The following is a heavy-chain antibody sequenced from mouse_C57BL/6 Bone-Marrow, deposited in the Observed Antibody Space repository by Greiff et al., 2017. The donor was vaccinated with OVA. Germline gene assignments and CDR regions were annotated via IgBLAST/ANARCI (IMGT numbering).Heavy chain of an antibody. D-gene: IGHD2-2*01. CDR1: GYTFTSYG. CDR2: IYPRSGNT. CDR3: AVYGYDDWFAY. Sequence: QVHVKQSGAELARPGASVKLSCKASGYTFTSYGISWVKQRTGQGLEWIGEIYPRSGNTYYNEKFKGKATLTADKSSSTAYMELRSLTSEDSAVYFCAVYGYDDWFAYWGQGTLVTVSA. J-gene: IGHJ3*01. V-gene: IGHV1-81*01.